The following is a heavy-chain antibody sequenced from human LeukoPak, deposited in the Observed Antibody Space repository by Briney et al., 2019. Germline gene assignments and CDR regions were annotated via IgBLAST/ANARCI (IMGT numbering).Heavy chain of an antibody. CDR1: GFTFTNAW. V-gene: IGHV3-15*01. J-gene: IGHJ3*02. CDR3: TTPDPRDDSSGYSVNDAFDI. Sequence: PGGSLRLSCAASGFTFTNAWMSWVRQVPGKGLEWVGRIQSKSDGGTTEYAAPVKGRFTISRDDSKNTLYLQMNSLKIEDTGVYYCTTPDPRDDSSGYSVNDAFDIWGQGTMVTVSS. CDR2: IQSKSDGGTT. D-gene: IGHD3-22*01.